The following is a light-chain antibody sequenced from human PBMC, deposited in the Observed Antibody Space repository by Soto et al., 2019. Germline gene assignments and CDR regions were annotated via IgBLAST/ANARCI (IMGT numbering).Light chain of an antibody. V-gene: IGKV3-20*01. CDR2: GAS. J-gene: IGKJ1*01. Sequence: EIVLTQSPGTLSLSPGERVTLSCRASQSVSSSYLAWYQQKPGQAPRLLIYGASRRATGIPDRFSGSGSGTDFTLTISRLEPEDFAVYYCQQYGSSPLGTFGQGTRVEIK. CDR1: QSVSSSY. CDR3: QQYGSSPLGT.